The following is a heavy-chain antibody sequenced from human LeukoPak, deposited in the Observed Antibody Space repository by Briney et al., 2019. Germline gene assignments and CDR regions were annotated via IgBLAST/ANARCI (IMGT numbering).Heavy chain of an antibody. CDR2: IYYSGST. J-gene: IGHJ2*01. Sequence: PSETLSRTCTVSGGSISSYYWSWIRQPPGKGLEWIGYIYYSGSTNYNPSLKSRVTISVDTSKNQFSLKLSSVTAADTAVFYCARDRGGYFDLWGRGTLVTVSS. CDR3: ARDRGGYFDL. CDR1: GGSISSYY. V-gene: IGHV4-59*01. D-gene: IGHD4-17*01.